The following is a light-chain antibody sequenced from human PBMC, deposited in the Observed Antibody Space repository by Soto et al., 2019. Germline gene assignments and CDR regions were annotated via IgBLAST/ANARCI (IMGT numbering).Light chain of an antibody. CDR3: QQRSNWPLT. V-gene: IGKV3-11*01. Sequence: VLTQSPGTLSLPPGERATLSCRASQSVANYLAWYQQRPGQAPRLLIYDASNRATGIPARFRGSGSGTDFTLTISSLEPEDFAVYYCQQRSNWPLTFGGGTKVDIK. CDR2: DAS. J-gene: IGKJ4*01. CDR1: QSVANY.